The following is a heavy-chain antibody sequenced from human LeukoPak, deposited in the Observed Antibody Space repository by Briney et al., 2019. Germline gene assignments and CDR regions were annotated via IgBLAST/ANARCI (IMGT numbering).Heavy chain of an antibody. Sequence: GGSLRLSCAASGFTFSGSAMHWVRQASGKGLEWVGRIRSKANSYATAYAASVKGRFTISRDDSKNTAYLQMNSLKTEDTAVYYCTRQPHDYYDSSGSDYWGQGTLVTVSS. CDR3: TRQPHDYYDSSGSDY. D-gene: IGHD3-22*01. CDR2: IRSKANSYAT. CDR1: GFTFSGSA. J-gene: IGHJ4*02. V-gene: IGHV3-73*01.